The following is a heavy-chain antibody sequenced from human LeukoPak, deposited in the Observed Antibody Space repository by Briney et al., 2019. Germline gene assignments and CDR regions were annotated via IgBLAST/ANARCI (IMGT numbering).Heavy chain of an antibody. Sequence: SETLSLTCTVSGGSISSYFWSWIQQPPGKGLEWIGYIYDSGSTNYNPSLKSRVTISVDTSKNQFSLKLSSVTAADTAVYYCARLGYYTGVVPAASDYWGQGTLVTVSS. CDR1: GGSISSYF. CDR2: IYDSGST. D-gene: IGHD2-2*01. CDR3: ARLGYYTGVVPAASDY. V-gene: IGHV4-59*12. J-gene: IGHJ4*02.